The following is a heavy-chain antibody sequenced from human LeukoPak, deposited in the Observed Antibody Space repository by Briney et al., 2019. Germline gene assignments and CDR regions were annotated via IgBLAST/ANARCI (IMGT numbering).Heavy chain of an antibody. CDR1: GCNFTSYC. D-gene: IGHD2-21*02. Sequence: GESLKISWKGSGCNFTSYCISGGRQMTGKGLEGMGRIDPSDSYRNYSPSFQGNVTISADKSISTAYLQWSSLKASDTAMYYCARLHYCGGDCSPLWGQGTMVTVSS. J-gene: IGHJ3*01. CDR3: ARLHYCGGDCSPL. CDR2: IDPSDSYR. V-gene: IGHV5-10-1*01.